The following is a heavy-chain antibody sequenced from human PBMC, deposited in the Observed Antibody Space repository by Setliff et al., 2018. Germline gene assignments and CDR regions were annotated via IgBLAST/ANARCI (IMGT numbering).Heavy chain of an antibody. J-gene: IGHJ4*02. D-gene: IGHD2-8*01. Sequence: GGSLRLSCAASGFPFTTVWMSWVRQAPGKGLEWVGRIKSRNDGGTIDYAAPVKGRFTISRDDSQNTLYLQMSSLTTEDTAVYYCTTYHYWDNDVFPSLGGQGTLVTVSS. CDR1: GFPFTTVW. CDR3: TTYHYWDNDVFPSL. CDR2: IKSRNDGGTI. V-gene: IGHV3-15*01.